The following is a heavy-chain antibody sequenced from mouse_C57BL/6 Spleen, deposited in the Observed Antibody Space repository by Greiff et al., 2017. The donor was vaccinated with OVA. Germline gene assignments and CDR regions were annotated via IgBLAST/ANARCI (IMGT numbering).Heavy chain of an antibody. CDR1: GYTFTSYW. Sequence: QVQLKPPGAELVMPGASVKLSCKASGYTFTSYWMHWVKQRPGHGLEWIGEIDPSDSYTNYNQKFKGKSTLTVDKSSSTAYMQLSSLPSEDSAVYYCARWGGYYGYFDYWGQGTTLTVSS. CDR2: IDPSDSYT. D-gene: IGHD1-1*01. V-gene: IGHV1-69*01. CDR3: ARWGGYYGYFDY. J-gene: IGHJ2*01.